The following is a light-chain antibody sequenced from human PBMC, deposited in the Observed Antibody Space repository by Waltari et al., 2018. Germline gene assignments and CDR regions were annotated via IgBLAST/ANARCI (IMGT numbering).Light chain of an antibody. CDR2: KDN. V-gene: IGLV3-25*03. CDR3: QSTDNSNTYLYWM. CDR1: TLTKQY. Sequence: SYDLTQPPSVSVSPGQTARIPCSGDTLTKQYAYWYPQKPGQAPVLVIYKDNERPSGIPERFSGSSSGTTVTLTISGVQAEDEADYYCQSTDNSNTYLYWMFGGGTKLTVL. J-gene: IGLJ3*02.